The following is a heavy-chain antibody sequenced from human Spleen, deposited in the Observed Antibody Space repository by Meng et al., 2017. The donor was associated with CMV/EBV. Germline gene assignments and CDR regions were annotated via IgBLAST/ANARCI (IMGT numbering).Heavy chain of an antibody. CDR2: INHSGST. CDR3: VRGPLWFGEPHGGV. V-gene: IGHV4-30-4*08. CDR1: GGSISSGDYY. J-gene: IGHJ4*02. Sequence: VPLKESAPGLVKPSQTLSLTFTVSGGSISSGDYYWSWIRQPPGKGLEWIGEINHSGSTNYNPSLKSRVTISVDTSKNQFSLKLSSVTAADTAVYYCVRGPLWFGEPHGGVWGQGTLVTVSS. D-gene: IGHD3-10*01.